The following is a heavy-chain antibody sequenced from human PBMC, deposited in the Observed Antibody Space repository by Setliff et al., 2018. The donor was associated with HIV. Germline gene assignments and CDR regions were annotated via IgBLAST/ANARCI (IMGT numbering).Heavy chain of an antibody. D-gene: IGHD5-18*01. V-gene: IGHV3-23*01. CDR2: IYNSGANI. J-gene: IGHJ4*02. CDR3: AKVDSYAGKNFDY. Sequence: ETLSLTCAVSGSSISSSYRWGWIRQSPGKGLEWIGNIYNSGANIYYADSVKGRFTIPRDNSKNTLYLQMNSLSAEDTAVYYCAKVDSYAGKNFDYWGQGTLVTVSS. CDR1: GSSISSSY.